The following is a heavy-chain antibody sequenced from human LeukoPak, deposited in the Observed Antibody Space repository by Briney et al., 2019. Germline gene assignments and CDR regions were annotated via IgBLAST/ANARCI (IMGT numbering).Heavy chain of an antibody. Sequence: TSETLSLTCTVSGGSISYFYWSWIRQPAGKGLEWIGRIYTSGSTNYNPSLKSRVTISVDTSKNQFSLKLSSVTAADTAVYYCARGYYDILTGYYKRPLDYWGQGTLVTVSS. D-gene: IGHD3-9*01. CDR3: ARGYYDILTGYYKRPLDY. V-gene: IGHV4-4*07. J-gene: IGHJ4*02. CDR1: GGSISYFY. CDR2: IYTSGST.